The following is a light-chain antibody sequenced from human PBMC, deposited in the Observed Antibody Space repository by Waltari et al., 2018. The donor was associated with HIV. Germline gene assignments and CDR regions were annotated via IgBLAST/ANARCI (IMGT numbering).Light chain of an antibody. J-gene: IGLJ2*01. CDR1: NIGRQN. CDR3: QVRVSNTVV. Sequence: SYELTQPLSVSVALGQTATITCGGNNIGRQNVCWYQQKPGQAPVWIIYRDNTRPSGIPERFSGSNSGNTATLTIRRAQAGDEADYYCQVRVSNTVVFGGGTNLTVL. V-gene: IGLV3-9*01. CDR2: RDN.